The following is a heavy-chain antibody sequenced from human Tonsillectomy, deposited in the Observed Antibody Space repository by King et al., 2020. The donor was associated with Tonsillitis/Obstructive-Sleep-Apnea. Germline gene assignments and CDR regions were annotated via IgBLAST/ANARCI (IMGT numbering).Heavy chain of an antibody. CDR3: ARTQATVTPNWYFDL. D-gene: IGHD4-17*01. CDR1: GYSISSTNW. Sequence: QLQESGPGLLKPSQTLSLTCAVSGYSISSTNWWGWIRQPPVKGLDWIGYIVYSGSIYYNPSLKSRFTMPLETSKNQFSLKLSSVTAVDTAVYYCARTQATVTPNWYFDLWGRGTLVTVSS. J-gene: IGHJ2*01. CDR2: IVYSGSI. V-gene: IGHV4-28*02.